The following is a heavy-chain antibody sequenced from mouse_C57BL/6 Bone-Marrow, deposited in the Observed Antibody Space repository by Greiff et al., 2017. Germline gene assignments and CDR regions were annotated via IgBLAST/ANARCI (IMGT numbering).Heavy chain of an antibody. CDR3: ARGYYEYDDYAMDY. Sequence: EVQLQQSGAELVKPGASVKLSCTASGFNIKDYYMHWVKQRPEQGLEWNGRIDLEDGATNYAPKLQGKATITADTSTNTANLQRSSLTSEDTAVYYWARGYYEYDDYAMDYWGQGTSVTVSS. D-gene: IGHD2-4*01. J-gene: IGHJ4*01. CDR2: IDLEDGAT. V-gene: IGHV14-2*01. CDR1: GFNIKDYY.